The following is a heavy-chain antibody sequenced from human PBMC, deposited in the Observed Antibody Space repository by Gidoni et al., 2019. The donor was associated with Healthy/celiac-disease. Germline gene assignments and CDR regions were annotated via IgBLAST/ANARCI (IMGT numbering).Heavy chain of an antibody. CDR2: IYSGGST. CDR3: ARVPDQYFDY. Sequence: EVQLVATGGGLIQPGWSLRLSCEASGFTVSSNYMSRVRQAPGKGLEWVSVIYSGGSTYYADSLKGRFTISRDNSKNTLYLQMNSLRAEDTAVYYCARVPDQYFDYWGQGTLVTVSS. CDR1: GFTVSSNY. V-gene: IGHV3-53*02. J-gene: IGHJ4*02.